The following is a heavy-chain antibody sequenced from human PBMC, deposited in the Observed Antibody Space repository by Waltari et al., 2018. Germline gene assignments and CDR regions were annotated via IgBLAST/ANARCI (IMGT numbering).Heavy chain of an antibody. Sequence: QVQLQESGPGLVKPSETLSLTCTVSGGSISSHYWSWIRQPPGKGLELIGYIYYSGSTNYNPSLKSRVTISVDTSKNQFSLKLSSVTAADTAVYYCAREGWFGERIVAFDIWGQGTMVTVSS. CDR2: IYYSGST. CDR1: GGSISSHY. CDR3: AREGWFGERIVAFDI. V-gene: IGHV4-59*11. J-gene: IGHJ3*02. D-gene: IGHD3-10*01.